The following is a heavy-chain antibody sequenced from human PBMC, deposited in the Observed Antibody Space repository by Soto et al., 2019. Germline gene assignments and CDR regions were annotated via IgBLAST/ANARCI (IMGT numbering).Heavy chain of an antibody. CDR2: IYYSGST. J-gene: IGHJ5*02. D-gene: IGHD2-21*01. CDR3: ARDNMSGSDSIFRFDP. CDR1: GASISSEGYY. V-gene: IGHV4-31*03. Sequence: SETLSLTCTVSGASISSEGYYWSWIRQFPGKGLEWIGYIYYSGSTNYNPSLRSRVTISVDTSKTRFFLKLTSVTAADTAVYFCARDNMSGSDSIFRFDPWGQGSQVTVSS.